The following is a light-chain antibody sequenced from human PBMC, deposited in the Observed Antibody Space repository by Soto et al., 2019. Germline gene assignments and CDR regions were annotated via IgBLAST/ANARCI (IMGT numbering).Light chain of an antibody. Sequence: DVQMTQSPSSLSASVGDRVTITCRASQDVRAYLNWYQQKPGKAPKLLIYEASTLEDGVPSRFSGRGYWTDFSLAISSLQPTAVATYYCQEAFFVPRTFGQGTKVEI. CDR3: QEAFFVPRT. J-gene: IGKJ1*01. V-gene: IGKV1-39*01. CDR2: EAS. CDR1: QDVRAY.